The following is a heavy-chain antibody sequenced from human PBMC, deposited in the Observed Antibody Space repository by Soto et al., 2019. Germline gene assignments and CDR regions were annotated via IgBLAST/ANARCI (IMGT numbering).Heavy chain of an antibody. Sequence: QVQLVQSGAEVKKPGASVKVSCKASGYTFTDYGITWVRQAPGQGLQWMGWINSYNGVTNNAHSFQGRVSMTTDTSTSTAYLELRSLRSDDTAVYYCARARYHRGSFDYWGQGSLVTVSS. CDR2: INSYNGVT. D-gene: IGHD2-2*01. J-gene: IGHJ4*02. CDR3: ARARYHRGSFDY. CDR1: GYTFTDYG. V-gene: IGHV1-18*01.